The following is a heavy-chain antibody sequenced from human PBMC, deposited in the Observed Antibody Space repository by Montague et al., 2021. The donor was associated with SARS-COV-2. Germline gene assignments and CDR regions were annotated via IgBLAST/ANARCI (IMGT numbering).Heavy chain of an antibody. CDR1: GFTFTSSA. CDR2: IVVGSGNT. D-gene: IGHD6-19*01. CDR3: AAVRAVAGYYYYGMDV. V-gene: IGHV1-58*01. Sequence: SVKVSCKASGFTFTSSAVQWVRQARGQRLEWIGWIVVGSGNTNYAQKFQERVTITRDMSTSTAYMELSSLRSEDTAVYYCAAVRAVAGYYYYGMDVWGQGTTVTVSS. J-gene: IGHJ6*02.